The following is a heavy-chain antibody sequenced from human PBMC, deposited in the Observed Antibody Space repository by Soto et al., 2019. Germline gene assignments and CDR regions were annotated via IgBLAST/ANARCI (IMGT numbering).Heavy chain of an antibody. CDR1: GYLFTAYS. CDR3: AREENCSGGTCYSEYFHR. V-gene: IGHV1-46*01. J-gene: IGHJ1*01. D-gene: IGHD2-15*01. Sequence: ASVKVSCKAPGYLFTAYSMHWVRVAPGQGLEWMGVVNPSGGSTKYAQNFQGRVTMTRDTSTTTIYMELSSLRSDDTAIYYCAREENCSGGTCYSEYFHRWGQGTLVTVSS. CDR2: VNPSGGST.